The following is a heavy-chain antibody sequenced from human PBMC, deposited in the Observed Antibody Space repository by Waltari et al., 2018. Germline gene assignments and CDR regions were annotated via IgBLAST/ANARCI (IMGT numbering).Heavy chain of an antibody. CDR2: ISSSSSYI. D-gene: IGHD6-13*01. V-gene: IGHV3-21*01. CDR1: GFTFSSYS. J-gene: IGHJ4*02. Sequence: EVQLVESGGGLVKPGGSLRLSCAASGFTFSSYSMNWARQAPGKGLEWVSSISSSSSYIYYADSVKGRFTISRDNAKNSLYLQMNSLRAEDTAVYYCARAPKAAAAVDYWGQGTLVTVSS. CDR3: ARAPKAAAAVDY.